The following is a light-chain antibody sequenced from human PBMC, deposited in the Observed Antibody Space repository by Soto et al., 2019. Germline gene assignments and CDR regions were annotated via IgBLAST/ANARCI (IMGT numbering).Light chain of an antibody. J-gene: IGKJ1*01. Sequence: DIQMTQSPSSLSASVGDRFTITCRASQSISNYLNWYQQRPGKAPNLLIYAASSMLSGVPSRFSGSGSGTDFTLTITSLRPEDFATYYCQQSYHTSWTFGQGTKVDIK. V-gene: IGKV1-39*01. CDR1: QSISNY. CDR2: AAS. CDR3: QQSYHTSWT.